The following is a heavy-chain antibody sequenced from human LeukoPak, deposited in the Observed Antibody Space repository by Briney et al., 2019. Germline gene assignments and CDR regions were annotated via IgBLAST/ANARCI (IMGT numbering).Heavy chain of an antibody. CDR1: GFTFSSYG. CDR2: IRYDGSNK. Sequence: PGGSLRLSCAASGFTFSSYGMHWVRHAPGKWLEWVAFIRYDGSNKYYADSVKGRFTISRDNSKNTLYLQMNSLRAEDTAVYYCARGKTSQNIVTRKTYNWFDPWGQGTLVTVSS. V-gene: IGHV3-30*02. CDR3: ARGKTSQNIVTRKTYNWFDP. J-gene: IGHJ5*02. D-gene: IGHD2/OR15-2a*01.